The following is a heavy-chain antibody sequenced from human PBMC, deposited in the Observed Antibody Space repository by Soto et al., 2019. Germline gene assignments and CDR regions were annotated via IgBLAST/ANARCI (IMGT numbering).Heavy chain of an antibody. CDR2: IYYSGST. CDR1: GGSISSYY. V-gene: IGHV4-59*01. D-gene: IGHD2-21*02. J-gene: IGHJ4*02. Sequence: SETLSLTCTVSGGSISSYYWSWIRQPPGKGLEWIGYIYYSGSTNYNPSLKSRVTISVDTSKNQFSLKLSSVTAADTAVYYCARDRGKVTGQYFDHWGQGALVTVSS. CDR3: ARDRGKVTGQYFDH.